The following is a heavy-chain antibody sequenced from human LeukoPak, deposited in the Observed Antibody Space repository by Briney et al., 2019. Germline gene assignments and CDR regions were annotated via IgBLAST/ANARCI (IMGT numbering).Heavy chain of an antibody. CDR2: IYPGDSDT. CDR3: ARKTAQYSSSWYGSVWFDP. D-gene: IGHD6-13*01. V-gene: IGHV5-51*01. J-gene: IGHJ5*02. CDR1: GYSFTSYW. Sequence: GESLKISCKGSGYSFTSYWIGWVRQMPGKGLEWMGIIYPGDSDTRYSPSFQGQVTISADKSISTAYLQWSSLKASDTAMYYCARKTAQYSSSWYGSVWFDPWGQGTLVTVSS.